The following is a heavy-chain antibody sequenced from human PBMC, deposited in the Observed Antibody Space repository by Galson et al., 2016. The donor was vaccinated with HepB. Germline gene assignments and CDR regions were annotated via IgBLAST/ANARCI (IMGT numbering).Heavy chain of an antibody. J-gene: IGHJ5*02. D-gene: IGHD6-19*01. CDR1: GFTFSHYF. V-gene: IGHV3-11*01. CDR2: ISRSADSR. CDR3: ARMVPLYSGGWYVRGDGWFDP. Sequence: SLRLSCAASGFTFSHYFVSWIRQAPGKGPEWVSYISRSADSRRYAESVKGRFTISRDNSKNSLYLQMNNLRAEDTAVYYCARMVPLYSGGWYVRGDGWFDPWGQGTLVTVSS.